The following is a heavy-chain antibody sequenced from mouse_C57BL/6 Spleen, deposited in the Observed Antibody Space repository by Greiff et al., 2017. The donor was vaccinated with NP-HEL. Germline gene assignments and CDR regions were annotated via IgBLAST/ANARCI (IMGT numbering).Heavy chain of an antibody. CDR3: AREGDYDAAWFAY. J-gene: IGHJ3*01. CDR2: IYPGDGDT. D-gene: IGHD2-4*01. CDR1: GYAFSSSW. V-gene: IGHV1-82*01. Sequence: VKLVESGPELVKPGASVKISCKASGYAFSSSWMNWVKQRPGKGLEWIGRIYPGDGDTNYNGKFKGRATLTADKSSSTAYMQLSSLTSEDSAVYVCAREGDYDAAWFAYWGQGTLVTVSA.